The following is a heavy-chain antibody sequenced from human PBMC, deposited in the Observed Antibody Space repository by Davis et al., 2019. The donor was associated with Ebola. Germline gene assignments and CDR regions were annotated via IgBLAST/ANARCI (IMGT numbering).Heavy chain of an antibody. Sequence: GESLKISCAASGFTFSSYSMNWVRQAPGKGLEWVSGISGSGGSTYYADSVKGRFTISRDNSKNTLYLQMNSLRAEDTAVYYCAKDYLDYWGQGTLVTVSS. CDR2: ISGSGGST. CDR3: AKDYLDY. J-gene: IGHJ4*02. V-gene: IGHV3-23*01. CDR1: GFTFSSYS.